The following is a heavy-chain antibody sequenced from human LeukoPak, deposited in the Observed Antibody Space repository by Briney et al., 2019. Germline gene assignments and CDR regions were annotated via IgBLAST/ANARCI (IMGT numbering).Heavy chain of an antibody. CDR2: IYYSGST. CDR1: GGSISSYY. V-gene: IGHV4-59*12. D-gene: IGHD4-17*01. J-gene: IGHJ5*02. Sequence: SETLSLTCTVSGGSISSYYWSWIRQPPGKGLEWIGYIYYSGSTYYNPSLKSRVTISVDTSKNQFSLKLSSVTAADTAVYYCARDGDYGDQGFDPWGQGTLVTVSS. CDR3: ARDGDYGDQGFDP.